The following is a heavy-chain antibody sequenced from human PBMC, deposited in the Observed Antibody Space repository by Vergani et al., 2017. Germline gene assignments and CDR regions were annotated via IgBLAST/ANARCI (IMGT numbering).Heavy chain of an antibody. CDR2: IYYSENT. V-gene: IGHV4-59*01. Sequence: QVQLQESGPGLVKPSETLSLTCTVSGGSISSYYWSWFRQPPGKGLEWIVYIYYSENTNYNPSLKTRVTISVDTSKNQFSLTLTSVTAADTAVYYCASDTHSGQRADRWGQGILVTVTS. CDR3: ASDTHSGQRADR. CDR1: GGSISSYY. D-gene: IGHD6-19*01. J-gene: IGHJ5*02.